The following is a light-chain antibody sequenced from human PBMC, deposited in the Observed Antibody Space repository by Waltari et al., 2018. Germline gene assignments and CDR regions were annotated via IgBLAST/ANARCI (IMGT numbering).Light chain of an antibody. Sequence: QAGLTQPPSVSTGLRQTATLTCSGNSNNVGDQGAAWLQQHQGHPPKLLSYRNNNRPSGISERLSASRSGNTVSLTITGLQPEDEADYYCSAWDSSLSAWVFGGGTKLTVL. CDR1: SNNVGDQG. J-gene: IGLJ2*01. CDR3: SAWDSSLSAWV. V-gene: IGLV10-54*01. CDR2: RNN.